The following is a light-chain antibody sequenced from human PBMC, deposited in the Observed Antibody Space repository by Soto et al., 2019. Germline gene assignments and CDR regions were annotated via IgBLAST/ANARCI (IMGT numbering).Light chain of an antibody. V-gene: IGKV3-20*01. CDR2: GTS. CDR1: ERIYSAY. Sequence: EGVLTQSTGTLSLSRGERATLSCRASERIYSAYLGWYQQKPGQAPRLLIYGTSSRATGIPDRFSGSGSGTDFTLTISRLEPEDFAVYYCQQYGNSPITFGQGRRLEVK. J-gene: IGKJ5*01. CDR3: QQYGNSPIT.